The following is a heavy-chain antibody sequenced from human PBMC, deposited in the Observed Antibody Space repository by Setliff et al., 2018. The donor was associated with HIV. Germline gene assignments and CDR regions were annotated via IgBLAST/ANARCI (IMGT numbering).Heavy chain of an antibody. CDR2: IYYNGNT. CDR3: ARGIENFWSGYIR. Sequence: PSETLSLTCTVSGGSISSHYWSWIRLPPGKGLEWIGTIYYNGNTNYNPSLKSRVAISVDTSKNLFSLKMSSVNPADTAVYYCARGIENFWSGYIRWGQGTLVTVSS. J-gene: IGHJ4*02. CDR1: GGSISSHY. V-gene: IGHV4-59*11. D-gene: IGHD3-3*01.